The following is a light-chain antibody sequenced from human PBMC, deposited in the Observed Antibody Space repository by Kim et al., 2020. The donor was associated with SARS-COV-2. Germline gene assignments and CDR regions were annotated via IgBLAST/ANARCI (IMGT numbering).Light chain of an antibody. Sequence: YLPPGESATLSCRASQSVSSSLAWYQLKPGQAPRLLIYDASSRATGVPARFSGSGSGTDFTLTISSLEPEDFAVYYCQQHYYLITFGQGTRLEIK. J-gene: IGKJ5*01. CDR1: QSVSSS. V-gene: IGKV3-11*01. CDR3: QQHYYLIT. CDR2: DAS.